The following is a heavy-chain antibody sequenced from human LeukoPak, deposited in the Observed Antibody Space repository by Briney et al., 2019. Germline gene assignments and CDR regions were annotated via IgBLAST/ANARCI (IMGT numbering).Heavy chain of an antibody. V-gene: IGHV3-23*01. CDR2: ISGSGAST. D-gene: IGHD3-16*01. Sequence: GGSLRLSCAASGFTFSSYAMSWVRQAPGKGLEWVSAISGSGASTYYADSVKGRFTISRDNSKNTLYLQMNSLRAEDTAVYYCAKLERVPNLYSYYFDYWGQGTLVTVSS. J-gene: IGHJ4*02. CDR3: AKLERVPNLYSYYFDY. CDR1: GFTFSSYA.